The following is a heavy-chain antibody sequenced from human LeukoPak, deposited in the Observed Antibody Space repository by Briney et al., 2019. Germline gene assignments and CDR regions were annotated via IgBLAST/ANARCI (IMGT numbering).Heavy chain of an antibody. D-gene: IGHD3-16*02. J-gene: IGHJ4*02. Sequence: SETLSLTCGVTGVSFSGWYWSWIRQTPGKGLEWIGEINHSGGTNYNPSLKSRVTISVDTSKNQFSLNLNSVTAADTAVYFCARRLYDYVWGTYRSYYFDYWGQGSLVTVSS. CDR1: GVSFSGWY. CDR3: ARRLYDYVWGTYRSYYFDY. V-gene: IGHV4-34*01. CDR2: INHSGGT.